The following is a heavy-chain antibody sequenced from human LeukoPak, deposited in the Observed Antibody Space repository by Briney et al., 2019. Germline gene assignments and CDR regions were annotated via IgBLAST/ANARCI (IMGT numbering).Heavy chain of an antibody. CDR2: INTYNGYT. V-gene: IGHV1-18*01. CDR3: ARGGGDYGVNWFDP. Sequence: ASVKVSCKASGYIFTSYGISWVRQAPGQGLEWMGWINTYNGYTNYAQKLQGRVTMTTDTSTSTAYMELRSLRSDDTVVYYCARGGGDYGVNWFDPWGQGTLVTVSS. D-gene: IGHD4-17*01. CDR1: GYIFTSYG. J-gene: IGHJ5*02.